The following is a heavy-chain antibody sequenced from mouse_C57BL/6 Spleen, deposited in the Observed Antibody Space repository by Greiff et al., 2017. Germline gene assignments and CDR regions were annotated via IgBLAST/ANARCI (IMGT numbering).Heavy chain of an antibody. CDR3: ARHEDGDGNYDYAMDY. CDR2: FYPGSGSI. J-gene: IGHJ4*01. D-gene: IGHD2-1*01. Sequence: QVQLQQSGAELVKPGASVKLSCKASGYTFTEYTIHWVKQRSGQGLEWLGWFYPGSGSIKYNEKFKDKATLTADKSSSTVYMELSRLTSEDSAVYFCARHEDGDGNYDYAMDYWGQGTSVTVSS. V-gene: IGHV1-62-2*01. CDR1: GYTFTEYT.